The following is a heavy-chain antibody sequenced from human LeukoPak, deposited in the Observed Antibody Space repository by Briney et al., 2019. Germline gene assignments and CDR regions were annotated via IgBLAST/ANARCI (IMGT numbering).Heavy chain of an antibody. Sequence: ASVKVSCKASGYAFTSYGISWVRQAPGQGLEWMGWISAYNGSTNYAQKLQGRVTMTTDTSTSTAYMELRSLRSDDAAVCYCARGVAAAANDYYDSSGYYGDFDYWGQGTLVTVSS. V-gene: IGHV1-18*01. CDR3: ARGVAAAANDYYDSSGYYGDFDY. D-gene: IGHD3-22*01. CDR1: GYAFTSYG. CDR2: ISAYNGST. J-gene: IGHJ4*02.